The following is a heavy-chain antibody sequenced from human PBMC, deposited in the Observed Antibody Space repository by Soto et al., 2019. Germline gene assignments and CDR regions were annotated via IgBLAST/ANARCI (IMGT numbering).Heavy chain of an antibody. J-gene: IGHJ4*02. V-gene: IGHV3-13*01. CDR2: INTAGDT. CDR3: VRGRDSGFYYFDS. D-gene: IGHD2-21*01. Sequence: GGSLRLSCAASGFTFGIYDMHWVRQATGKGLEWVSTINTAGDTYSPGSVKGRFTISRENAKNSLYLQMNSLRVDDTAVYFCVRGRDSGFYYFDSWGQGTLVTVSS. CDR1: GFTFGIYD.